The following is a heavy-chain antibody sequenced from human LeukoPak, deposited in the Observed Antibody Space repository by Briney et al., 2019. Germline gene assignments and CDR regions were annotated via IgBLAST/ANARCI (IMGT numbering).Heavy chain of an antibody. CDR2: ISSSSSYI. Sequence: GGSLRLSCAASGFTFSSYSMKWVRQAPGKGLEWVSSISSSSSYIYYADSVKGRFTISRDNAKNSLYLQMNSLRAEDTAVYYCAREVDSSGPDAFDIWGQGTMVTVSS. D-gene: IGHD3-22*01. CDR3: AREVDSSGPDAFDI. J-gene: IGHJ3*02. V-gene: IGHV3-21*01. CDR1: GFTFSSYS.